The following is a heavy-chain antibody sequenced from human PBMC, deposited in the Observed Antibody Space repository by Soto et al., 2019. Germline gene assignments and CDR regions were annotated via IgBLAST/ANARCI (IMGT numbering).Heavy chain of an antibody. Sequence: EVQLLESGGGLVQPGGSLRLSCAASAFAFSRSAMSWVRQTPGKGLEWVSAISGNGDRTFYADSVKGRVTISRDNSKNTLYLEMSSLRVEDTAVYYCAKGLSGSGAYQYCDPWGQGTLVTVSS. CDR2: ISGNGDRT. J-gene: IGHJ5*02. D-gene: IGHD3-10*01. V-gene: IGHV3-23*01. CDR1: AFAFSRSA. CDR3: AKGLSGSGAYQYCDP.